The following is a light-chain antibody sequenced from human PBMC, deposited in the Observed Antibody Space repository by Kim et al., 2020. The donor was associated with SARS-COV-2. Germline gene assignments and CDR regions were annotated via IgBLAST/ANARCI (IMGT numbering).Light chain of an antibody. J-gene: IGKJ4*01. Sequence: SPGGDTAITSSTSQNGISYLSWYQQKPGQTPSLLIIDASNRATGVPARFSGSGCGTAFSPTISSLLPEDFAVYYCQQRSNWHPLTFGGGTKVDIK. CDR2: DAS. CDR1: QNGISY. CDR3: QQRSNWHPLT. V-gene: IGKV3-11*01.